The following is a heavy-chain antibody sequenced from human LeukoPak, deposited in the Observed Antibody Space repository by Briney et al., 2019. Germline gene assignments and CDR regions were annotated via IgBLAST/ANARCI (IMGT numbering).Heavy chain of an antibody. CDR2: IINSGDST. CDR3: AREGLYYDYIWGSYRWPTYFDY. V-gene: IGHV3-23*01. Sequence: GGSLRLSCAASGFTFSNYAMSWVRQAPGKGLEWVSSIINSGDSTYYADSVKGRFTISRDNSKNTLYLQMNSLRAEDTAVYYCAREGLYYDYIWGSYRWPTYFDYWGQGTLVTVSS. D-gene: IGHD3-16*02. J-gene: IGHJ4*02. CDR1: GFTFSNYA.